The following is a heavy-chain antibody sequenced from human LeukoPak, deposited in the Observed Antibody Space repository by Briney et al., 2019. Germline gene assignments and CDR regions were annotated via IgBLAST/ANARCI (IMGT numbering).Heavy chain of an antibody. J-gene: IGHJ4*02. D-gene: IGHD3-9*01. Sequence: SETLSLTCTVSGYSISSGYYWGWIRQPPGKGLEWIGSIYHSGSTYYNPSLKSRVTISVDTSKNQFSLKLSSVTAADTAVYYCARDPCLRYFDYWGQGTLVTVSS. CDR2: IYHSGST. V-gene: IGHV4-38-2*02. CDR1: GYSISSGYY. CDR3: ARDPCLRYFDY.